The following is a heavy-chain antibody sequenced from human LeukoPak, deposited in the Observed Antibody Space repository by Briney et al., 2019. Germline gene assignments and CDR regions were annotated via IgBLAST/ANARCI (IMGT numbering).Heavy chain of an antibody. CDR3: ARDQWGYSGYVPFDY. CDR1: GFTFSSYS. V-gene: IGHV3-48*04. D-gene: IGHD5-12*01. CDR2: ISSSSSTI. J-gene: IGHJ4*02. Sequence: PGGSLRLSCAASGFTFSSYSMNWVRQAPGKGLEWVSYISSSSSTIYYADSVKGRFTISRDNAKNSLYLQMNSLRAEDTAVYYCARDQWGYSGYVPFDYWGQGTLVTVSS.